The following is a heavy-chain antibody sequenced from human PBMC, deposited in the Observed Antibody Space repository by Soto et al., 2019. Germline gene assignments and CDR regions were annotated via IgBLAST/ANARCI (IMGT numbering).Heavy chain of an antibody. V-gene: IGHV4-61*01. D-gene: IGHD3-22*01. CDR1: GDSVSSGSYY. CDR2: IYYSGST. J-gene: IGHJ4*02. CDR3: ARGRDYYDNFDY. Sequence: PSETLSLTCTVSGDSVSSGSYYWSWIRQPPGKGLEWIGYIYYSGSTNYNPSLKSRVTISVDTSKNQFSLKLSSVTAADTAVYYCARGRDYYDNFDYWGQGTLVTVSS.